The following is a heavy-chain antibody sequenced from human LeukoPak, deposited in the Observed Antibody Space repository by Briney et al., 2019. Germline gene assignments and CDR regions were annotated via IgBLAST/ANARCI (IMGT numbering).Heavy chain of an antibody. V-gene: IGHV1-18*01. CDR3: ARDEIPLTAMGRSLGDY. J-gene: IGHJ4*02. CDR2: ISAYNGNT. D-gene: IGHD5-18*01. CDR1: GYTFTSYG. Sequence: ASVKVPCKASGYTFTSYGISWVRQAPGQGLEWMGWISAYNGNTNYAQKLPGRVTMTTDTSTSTAHMELRSLRSDDTAVYYCARDEIPLTAMGRSLGDYWGQGTLVTVSS.